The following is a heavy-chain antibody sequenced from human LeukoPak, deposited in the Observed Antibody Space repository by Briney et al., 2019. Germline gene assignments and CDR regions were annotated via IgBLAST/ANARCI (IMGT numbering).Heavy chain of an antibody. J-gene: IGHJ4*02. Sequence: SGTLSLTCAVSGASISSYNCWGWVRQSPGKVLEWIGEIYRGITNYNPSLKSRVTISVDKSKNQFSLKLNSVTAADTAVYYCARGASTVTGYFDYWGQGTLVTVSS. CDR2: IYRGIT. CDR3: ARGASTVTGYFDY. V-gene: IGHV4-4*02. D-gene: IGHD4-17*01. CDR1: GASISSYNC.